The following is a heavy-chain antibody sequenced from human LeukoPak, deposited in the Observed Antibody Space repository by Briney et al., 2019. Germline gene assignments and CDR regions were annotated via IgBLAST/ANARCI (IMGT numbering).Heavy chain of an antibody. CDR2: ISGSGGST. V-gene: IGHV3-23*01. J-gene: IGHJ4*02. CDR1: GFTFSSYA. CDR3: AKLEVRGVIPPYFDY. Sequence: GGSLRLSCAASGFTFSSYAMSWVRQAPGKGLEWVSAISGSGGSTYYADSVKGRFTISRDNSKNTLYLQMNSLRAEDTAVYYCAKLEVRGVIPPYFDYWGREPWSPSPQ. D-gene: IGHD3-10*01.